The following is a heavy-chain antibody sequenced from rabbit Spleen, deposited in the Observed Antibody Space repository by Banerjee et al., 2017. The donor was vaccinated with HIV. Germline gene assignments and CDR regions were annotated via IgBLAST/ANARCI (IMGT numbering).Heavy chain of an antibody. Sequence: QEQLEESGGDLVKPGASLTLTCTASGFSFSSGYDMHCVRQAPGKGPEWIACIDAGDGSTDYASWAKGRFTISKTSSTTVTLQMTSLTAADTATYFCAREVAGVWYLDLWGPGTLVTVS. V-gene: IGHV1S45*01. D-gene: IGHD4-1*01. CDR1: GFSFSSGYD. J-gene: IGHJ4*01. CDR2: IDAGDGST. CDR3: AREVAGVWYLDL.